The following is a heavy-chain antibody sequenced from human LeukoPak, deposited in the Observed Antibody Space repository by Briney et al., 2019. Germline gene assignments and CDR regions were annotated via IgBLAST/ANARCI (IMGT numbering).Heavy chain of an antibody. J-gene: IGHJ5*02. Sequence: SGPTLVNPTQTLTLTCTFSGFSPTTSGVGVAWIRQPPGKALEWLALIYWDGDKRYSPSLESSLTITKDTSKNQVVLTLTNMDPVDTATYYCAHRRRSSGSGNWFDPWGQGTLVTVSS. V-gene: IGHV2-5*02. CDR2: IYWDGDK. CDR3: AHRRRSSGSGNWFDP. CDR1: GFSPTTSGVG. D-gene: IGHD3-10*01.